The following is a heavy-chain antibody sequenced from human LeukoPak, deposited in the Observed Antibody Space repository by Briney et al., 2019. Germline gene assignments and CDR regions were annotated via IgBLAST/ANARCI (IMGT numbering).Heavy chain of an antibody. CDR1: GGTFSSYD. J-gene: IGHJ5*02. V-gene: IGHV1-69*04. Sequence: SVKVSCKASGGTFSSYDISWVRQAPGQGLEWMGRIIPILGIANYAQKFQGRVTITADKSTSTAYMELSSLRSEDTAVYYCARDRAYCGGDCYSNWFDPWGQGTLVTVSS. CDR3: ARDRAYCGGDCYSNWFDP. D-gene: IGHD2-21*02. CDR2: IIPILGIA.